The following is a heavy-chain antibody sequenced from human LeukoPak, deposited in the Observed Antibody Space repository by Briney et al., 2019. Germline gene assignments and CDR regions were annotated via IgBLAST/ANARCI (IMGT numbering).Heavy chain of an antibody. CDR1: GFTFSSYS. CDR2: ISSSSSYI. Sequence: GGSLRLSCAASGFTFSSYSMNWVRQAPGKGLEWVSSISSSSSYIYYADSVKGRFTISRDSAKNSLYLQMNSLRAEDTAVYYCARDRGWLQGIDFDYWGQGTLVTVSS. V-gene: IGHV3-21*01. J-gene: IGHJ4*02. D-gene: IGHD5-12*01. CDR3: ARDRGWLQGIDFDY.